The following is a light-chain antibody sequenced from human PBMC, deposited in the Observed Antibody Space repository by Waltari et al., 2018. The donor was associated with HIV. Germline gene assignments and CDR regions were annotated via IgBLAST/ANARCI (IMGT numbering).Light chain of an antibody. CDR3: QVWDSTSDHPA. CDR2: DDS. CDR1: NIGSKS. Sequence: YVMTQPSSLSVAPGETATIPCGANNIGSKSVHWYQQRPGQAPVLVICDDSDRPSEIPERFAGSNSGNTATLTISGVEAGDEADYYCQVWDSTSDHPAFGGGTKLTVL. V-gene: IGLV3-21*01. J-gene: IGLJ3*02.